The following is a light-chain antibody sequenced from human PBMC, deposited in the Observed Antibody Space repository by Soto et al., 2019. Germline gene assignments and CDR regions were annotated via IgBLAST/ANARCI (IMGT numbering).Light chain of an antibody. J-gene: IGKJ1*01. Sequence: EIMLKQSPGNVSLSPVEIHTICCVSSPRFTSNSLAWYQQKPGQAPRLLISGASSRATGIPDRFSGSGSGTDFTLTISRLEPEDVAVYYCQKYDSSPRTFGKGNKGAIK. CDR2: GAS. V-gene: IGKV3-20*01. CDR3: QKYDSSPRT. CDR1: PRFTSNS.